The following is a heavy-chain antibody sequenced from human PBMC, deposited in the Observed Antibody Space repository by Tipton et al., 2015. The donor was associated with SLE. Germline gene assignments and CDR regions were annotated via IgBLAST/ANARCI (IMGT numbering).Heavy chain of an antibody. V-gene: IGHV4-39*07. Sequence: TLSLTCTVSGGSISSRSYYWGWIRQPPGKGLEGIGSIYYSGSTYYNPPLKSRVTISVDTSKNQFSLKLSSVTAADTAVYYCARDPDSYDSGGSDSWGQRPLVTVSS. CDR3: ARDPDSYDSGGSDS. CDR1: GGSISSRSYY. CDR2: IYYSGST. J-gene: IGHJ4*02. D-gene: IGHD3-22*01.